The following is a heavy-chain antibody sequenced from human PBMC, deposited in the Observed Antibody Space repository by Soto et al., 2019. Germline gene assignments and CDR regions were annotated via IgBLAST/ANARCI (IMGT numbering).Heavy chain of an antibody. V-gene: IGHV3-30-3*01. CDR3: ARDTGGLSLLWFGELWWFDP. Sequence: QVQLVESGGGVVQPGRSLRLSCAASGFTFSSYAMHWVRQAPGKGLEGVAVISYDGSNKYYADSVKGRFTISRDNSKNALYLQMNSLGAEDTAVYYCARDTGGLSLLWFGELWWFDPWGQGTLVTVSS. D-gene: IGHD3-10*01. CDR2: ISYDGSNK. J-gene: IGHJ5*02. CDR1: GFTFSSYA.